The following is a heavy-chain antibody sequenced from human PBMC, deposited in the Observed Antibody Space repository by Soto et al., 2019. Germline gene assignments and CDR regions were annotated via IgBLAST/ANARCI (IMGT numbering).Heavy chain of an antibody. CDR3: ARVKGGYCSGGSCYAAALHYMVV. V-gene: IGHV4-34*01. Sequence: PSETLSLTCAVYGGSFSGYYWSWIRQPPGKGLEWIGEINHSGSTNYNPSLKSRVTISVDTSKNQFSLKLSSVTAADTAVYYCARVKGGYCSGGSCYAAALHYMVVWGKATTVSVSS. CDR2: INHSGST. CDR1: GGSFSGYY. J-gene: IGHJ6*03. D-gene: IGHD2-15*01.